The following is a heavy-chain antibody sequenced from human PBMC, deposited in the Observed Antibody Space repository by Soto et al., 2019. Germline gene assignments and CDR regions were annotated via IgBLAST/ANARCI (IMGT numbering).Heavy chain of an antibody. J-gene: IGHJ4*02. CDR2: ISGSGGST. CDR1: GFTFSSYA. CDR3: AKVRGRGSSTSCYRFDY. V-gene: IGHV3-23*01. Sequence: EVQLLESGGGLVQPGGSLRLSCAASGFTFSSYAMSWVRQAPGKGLEWVSAISGSGGSTYYADSVKGRFTISRDNSKNTLYLKMNSLRAEDTAVYYCAKVRGRGSSTSCYRFDYWGQGTLVTVSS. D-gene: IGHD2-2*01.